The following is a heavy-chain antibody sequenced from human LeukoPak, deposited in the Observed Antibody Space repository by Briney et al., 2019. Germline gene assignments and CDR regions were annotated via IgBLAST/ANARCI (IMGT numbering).Heavy chain of an antibody. CDR3: AREGSDYVWGSYVF. J-gene: IGHJ3*01. CDR2: ISYDGSNK. Sequence: PGGSLRLSCAASGFTFSSYAMHWVRQAPGKGLKWVAVISYDGSNKYYADSVKGRFTISRDNSKNTLYLQMNSLRAEDTAVYYCAREGSDYVWGSYVFWGQGTMVTVSS. CDR1: GFTFSSYA. V-gene: IGHV3-30*14. D-gene: IGHD3-16*01.